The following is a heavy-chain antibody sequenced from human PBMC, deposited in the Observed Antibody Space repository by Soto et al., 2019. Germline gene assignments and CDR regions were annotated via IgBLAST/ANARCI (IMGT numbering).Heavy chain of an antibody. V-gene: IGHV4-31*02. Sequence: TSVTLSLTWTVLGGSISGVGYYCICIRQHPGKGLEWIGYIYYSGSTYYNPSLKSRVTISVDTSKNQFSLKLSSVTAADTAVYYCARLGEYYQSLDPWGAGTLVTVSS. CDR1: GGSISGVGYY. D-gene: IGHD2-2*01. CDR2: IYYSGST. CDR3: ARLGEYYQSLDP. J-gene: IGHJ5*02.